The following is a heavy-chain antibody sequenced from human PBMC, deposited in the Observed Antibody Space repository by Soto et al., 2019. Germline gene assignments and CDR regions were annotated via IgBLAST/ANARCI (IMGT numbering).Heavy chain of an antibody. CDR1: GFTFTNYV. CDR2: IHAGNGNT. V-gene: IGHV1-3*01. D-gene: IGHD3-3*01. Sequence: VASVKVSCKTFGFTFTNYVLFWVRQAPGQRLEWVGWIHAGNGNTESSEKVQGRVTLTTDTSASTAYMELSSLRSEDTAVYYCARDLHSVRGRATTIFGVVGDAFDIWGQGTMVTVSS. J-gene: IGHJ3*02. CDR3: ARDLHSVRGRATTIFGVVGDAFDI.